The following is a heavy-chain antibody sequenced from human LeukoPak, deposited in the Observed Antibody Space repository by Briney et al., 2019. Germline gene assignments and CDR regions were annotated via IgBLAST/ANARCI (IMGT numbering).Heavy chain of an antibody. CDR1: GFTFSDYY. CDR2: ISSSGSTI. D-gene: IGHD6-13*01. J-gene: IGHJ4*02. Sequence: PGGSLRLSCAASGFTFSDYYMSWIRQAPGKGLEWVSYISSSGSTIYYADSVKGRFTISRDNAKNSLYLQMNSLRAEDTAVYYCARGVQQLVPCRRRRTLLDYWGQGTLVTVSS. CDR3: ARGVQQLVPCRRRRTLLDY. V-gene: IGHV3-11*01.